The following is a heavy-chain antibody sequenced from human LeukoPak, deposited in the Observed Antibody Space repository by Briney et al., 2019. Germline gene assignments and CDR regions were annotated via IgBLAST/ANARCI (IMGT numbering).Heavy chain of an antibody. Sequence: GGSLRLSCAASGFTFSSYAMIWFRHAPGKGLEGVSAISGSGGSTYYADSVKGRFTISRDNSKNTLYLQMNSPRAEDTAVYYCAKDAVGDYSYYGMDVWGQGTTVTVSS. CDR1: GFTFSSYA. V-gene: IGHV3-23*01. CDR3: AKDAVGDYSYYGMDV. J-gene: IGHJ6*02. D-gene: IGHD1-26*01. CDR2: ISGSGGST.